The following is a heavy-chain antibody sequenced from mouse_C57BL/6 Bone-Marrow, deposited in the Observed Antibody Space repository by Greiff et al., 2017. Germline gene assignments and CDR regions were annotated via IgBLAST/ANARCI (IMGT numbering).Heavy chain of an antibody. CDR1: GYSFTSYY. J-gene: IGHJ4*01. V-gene: IGHV1-66*01. Sequence: VQLQQSGPELVKPGASVKISCKASGYSFTSYYIHWVKQRPGQGLEWIGWIYPGSGNTKYNEKFKGKATLTAAKSSSPDYMQLSSLTSEDSAVYYCARGGTNYYGSIRGYYAMDYWGQGTSVTVSA. CDR3: ARGGTNYYGSIRGYYAMDY. CDR2: IYPGSGNT. D-gene: IGHD1-1*01.